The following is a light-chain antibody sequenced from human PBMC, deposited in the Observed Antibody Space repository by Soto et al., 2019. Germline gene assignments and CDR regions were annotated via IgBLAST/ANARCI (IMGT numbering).Light chain of an antibody. CDR3: LQEYNFPLT. CDR1: QDIGND. V-gene: IGKV1-6*01. Sequence: AIQMTQSPSSVSASLGDRVTITCRASQDIGNDLAWYQQRPGQAPKLLIYAASSLQSGLPSRFSGGGSGTDFTLTINNLQPGDIATYYCLQEYNFPLTFGGGTKVEIK. CDR2: AAS. J-gene: IGKJ4*01.